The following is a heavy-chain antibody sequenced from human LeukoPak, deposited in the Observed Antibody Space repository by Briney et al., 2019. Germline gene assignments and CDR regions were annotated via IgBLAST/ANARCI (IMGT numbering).Heavy chain of an antibody. D-gene: IGHD3-22*01. CDR1: GFTFSSYA. V-gene: IGHV3-30-3*01. J-gene: IGHJ4*02. CDR3: AREAPEYYDSSGYHDY. CDR2: ISYDGSNK. Sequence: SGGSLRLSCAASGFTFSSYAMHWVRQAPGKGLEWVAVISYDGSNKYYADSVKGRFTISRDNSKNTLYLQMNSLRAEDTAVYYCAREAPEYYDSSGYHDYWGQGTLVTVSS.